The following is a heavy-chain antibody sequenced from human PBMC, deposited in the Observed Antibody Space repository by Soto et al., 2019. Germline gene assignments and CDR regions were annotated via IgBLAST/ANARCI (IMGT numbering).Heavy chain of an antibody. CDR2: IWYDGSNK. Sequence: QVQLVESGGGVVQPGRSLRLSCAASGFTFSSYGMHWVRQAPGKGLEWVAVIWYDGSNKYYADSVKGRFTISRDNSKNTLYLQMHSLRAEDTAVYYCARDRRIVEWLYHIDYWGQGTLVTVSS. CDR3: ARDRRIVEWLYHIDY. CDR1: GFTFSSYG. V-gene: IGHV3-33*01. J-gene: IGHJ4*02. D-gene: IGHD3-3*01.